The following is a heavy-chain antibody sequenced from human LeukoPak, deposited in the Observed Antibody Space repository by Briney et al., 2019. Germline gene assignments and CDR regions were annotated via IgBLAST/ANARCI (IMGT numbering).Heavy chain of an antibody. Sequence: GGSLRLSCAVSEVRVSDYYMSWGRQAPGQGLEWVGLIRDSGEAFYADFVRGRFAISRDESENTLYLQMNSLRVEDTAVYFCARDRAALQDWVEFDPWGQGTPVIVSS. J-gene: IGHJ5*02. CDR2: IRDSGEA. V-gene: IGHV3-66*03. CDR3: ARDRAALQDWVEFDP. CDR1: EVRVSDYY. D-gene: IGHD3/OR15-3a*01.